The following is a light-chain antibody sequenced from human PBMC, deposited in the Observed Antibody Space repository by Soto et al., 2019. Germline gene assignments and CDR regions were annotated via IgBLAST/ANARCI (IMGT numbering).Light chain of an antibody. CDR1: QSVSSN. V-gene: IGKV3-15*01. CDR2: GAS. J-gene: IGKJ1*01. Sequence: IVMTQSPATLSVSPGERATLSCRASQSVSSNSAWYQQKPGQARRLLIYGASTRATGIPARCSGSGSGTEFTLTISSLQSEDFAVYYCQQYYDWPPWTLCQRTKV. CDR3: QQYYDWPPWT.